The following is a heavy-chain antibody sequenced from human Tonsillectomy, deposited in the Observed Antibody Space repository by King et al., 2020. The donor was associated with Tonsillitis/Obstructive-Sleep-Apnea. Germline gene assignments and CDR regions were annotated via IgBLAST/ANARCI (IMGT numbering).Heavy chain of an antibody. CDR3: ARGLGPVDTAMATTFRYYYYMDV. Sequence: VQLPQWGAGLLKPSETLSLTCAVYGGSFSGYYWSWLRQPPGKGLEWIGEINHSGSTNYNPSLKSRVTISVDTSKNQFSLKLSSVTAADTAVYYCARGLGPVDTAMATTFRYYYYMDVWGKGTTVTVSS. J-gene: IGHJ6*03. D-gene: IGHD5-18*01. CDR1: GGSFSGYY. V-gene: IGHV4-34*01. CDR2: INHSGST.